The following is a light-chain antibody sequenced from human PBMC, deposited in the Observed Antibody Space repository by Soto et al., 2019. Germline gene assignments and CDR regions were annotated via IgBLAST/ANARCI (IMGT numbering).Light chain of an antibody. CDR2: LGS. CDR3: LQALQTPPFT. CDR1: QSLLHRNGYNY. V-gene: IGKV2-28*01. Sequence: DIVMTQSPLSLPVTPGEPASISCRSSQSLLHRNGYNYLDWYLQKPGQSPQLLIYLGSNRASGVPDRCSGSGSGTDFTLKISRVEAGDVGVYYCLQALQTPPFTFGQGTKLEIK. J-gene: IGKJ2*01.